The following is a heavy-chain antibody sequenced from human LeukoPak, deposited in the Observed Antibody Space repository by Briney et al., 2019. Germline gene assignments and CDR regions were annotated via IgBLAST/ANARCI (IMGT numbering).Heavy chain of an antibody. J-gene: IGHJ6*02. Sequence: ASVKVSCKASGYTFTSYGISWVRQAPGQGFEWMGWISAYNGNTNYAQKLQGRVTMTTDTSTSTAYMELRSLRSDDTAVYYCARDPKDGDTYYYYGMDVWGQGTTVTVSS. V-gene: IGHV1-18*01. CDR3: ARDPKDGDTYYYYGMDV. CDR2: ISAYNGNT. CDR1: GYTFTSYG. D-gene: IGHD5-18*01.